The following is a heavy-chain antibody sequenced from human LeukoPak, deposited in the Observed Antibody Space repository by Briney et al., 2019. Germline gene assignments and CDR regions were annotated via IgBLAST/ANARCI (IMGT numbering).Heavy chain of an antibody. V-gene: IGHV4-39*07. CDR1: GGSISSSRYH. CDR2: IFYTGST. Sequence: PSETLSLTCTVSGGSISSSRYHWGWVRQPPGKGLEWIGSIFYTGSTLYNPSLKSRVSISVDTSKNQFSLRLSSVTAADTAVYYCARDLVVVPTANPYVFDYWGQGTLVTVSS. J-gene: IGHJ4*02. CDR3: ARDLVVVPTANPYVFDY. D-gene: IGHD2-2*01.